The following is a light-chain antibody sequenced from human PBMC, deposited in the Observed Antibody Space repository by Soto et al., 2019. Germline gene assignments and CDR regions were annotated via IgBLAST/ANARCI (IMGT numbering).Light chain of an antibody. CDR3: QHYNSDPWT. CDR1: QTIRRW. V-gene: IGKV1-5*01. Sequence: DIEMTQSPSTLSASVGDRLTITCRASQTIRRWLAWYQQRPGKAPKALIYDASTLESGVPARFSGSGSETEFTLTISSLQPEDSATYYCQHYNSDPWTFGQGTKV. CDR2: DAS. J-gene: IGKJ1*01.